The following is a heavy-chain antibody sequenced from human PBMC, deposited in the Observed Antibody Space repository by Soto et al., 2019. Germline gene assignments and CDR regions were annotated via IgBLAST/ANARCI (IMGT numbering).Heavy chain of an antibody. Sequence: SETLSLTCTVSGGSISSSSYYWGWIRQPPGKGLEWIGSVYYSGTTYYKPSLKSRVTMSVDTSKNQFSLKLTSVTAADTAVYYCATTADHWGQGTLVTVSS. V-gene: IGHV4-39*01. CDR1: GGSISSSSYY. CDR2: VYYSGTT. J-gene: IGHJ4*02. CDR3: ATTADH. D-gene: IGHD2-21*02.